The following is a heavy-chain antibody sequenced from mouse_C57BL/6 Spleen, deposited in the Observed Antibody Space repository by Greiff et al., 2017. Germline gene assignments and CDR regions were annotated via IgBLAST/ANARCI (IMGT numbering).Heavy chain of an antibody. V-gene: IGHV1-55*01. CDR2: IYPGSGST. Sequence: QVQLKQPGAELVKPGASVKMSCKASGYTFTSYWITWVKQRPGQGLEWIGDIYPGSGSTNYNEKFKSKATLTVETSSSTAYMQLSSLTSEDSAVYYCARKGELFDYWGQGTTLTVSS. CDR1: GYTFTSYW. D-gene: IGHD4-1*01. J-gene: IGHJ2*01. CDR3: ARKGELFDY.